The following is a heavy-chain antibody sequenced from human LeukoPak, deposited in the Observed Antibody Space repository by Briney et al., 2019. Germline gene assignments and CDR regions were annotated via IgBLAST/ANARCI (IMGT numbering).Heavy chain of an antibody. Sequence: ASVKVSCKASGYTFTSYAMHWVRQAPGQGLEWMGIINPSGGSTSYAQKFQGRVTMTRDTSTSTVYMELSSLRSEDTAVYYCARVSGQAFGIVATFDYWGQGTLVTVSS. J-gene: IGHJ4*02. CDR3: ARVSGQAFGIVATFDY. V-gene: IGHV1-46*01. CDR2: INPSGGST. CDR1: GYTFTSYA. D-gene: IGHD5-12*01.